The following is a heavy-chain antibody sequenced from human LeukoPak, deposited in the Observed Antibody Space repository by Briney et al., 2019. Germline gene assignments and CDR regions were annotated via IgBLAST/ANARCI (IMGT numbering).Heavy chain of an antibody. Sequence: SETLSLTCTVSGGSISSYYWSWIGQPPGKGLEWIGYIYYRGSTNYNPSLKSRVTISVDTSKNQFSLKLSSVTAADTAVYYCARVGGTYDILTGYYYYYYMDVWGKGTTVTISS. J-gene: IGHJ6*03. CDR3: ARVGGTYDILTGYYYYYYMDV. D-gene: IGHD3-9*01. CDR2: IYYRGST. V-gene: IGHV4-59*01. CDR1: GGSISSYY.